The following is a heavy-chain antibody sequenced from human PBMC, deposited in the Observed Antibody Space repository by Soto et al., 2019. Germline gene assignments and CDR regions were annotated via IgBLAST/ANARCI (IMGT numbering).Heavy chain of an antibody. CDR3: AKGFDYGDTKHIDH. D-gene: IGHD4-17*01. J-gene: IGHJ4*02. Sequence: GGSLRLSYAGSGFGFRTHALSGVRQAPGKGLEWLSSITNTGITTHYADSVKGRFTISRENSRNTLHLQMNNLRVDDTAVYYCAKGFDYGDTKHIDHWGQGTLVTVSS. CDR2: ITNTGITT. V-gene: IGHV3-23*01. CDR1: GFGFRTHA.